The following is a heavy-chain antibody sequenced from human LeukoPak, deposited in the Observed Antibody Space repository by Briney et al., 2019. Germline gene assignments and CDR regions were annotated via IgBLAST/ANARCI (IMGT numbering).Heavy chain of an antibody. V-gene: IGHV4-59*01. D-gene: IGHD3-22*01. CDR3: ARVWRITTTIIGGYFDY. CDR2: IYYSGST. Sequence: SETLSLTCTVSGGSISSYYWSWIRQPPGKGLEWIGYIYYSGSTSYNPSLKSRVTISVDTSKNQFSLKLSSVTAADTAVYYCARVWRITTTIIGGYFDYWGQGTLVTVSS. CDR1: GGSISSYY. J-gene: IGHJ4*02.